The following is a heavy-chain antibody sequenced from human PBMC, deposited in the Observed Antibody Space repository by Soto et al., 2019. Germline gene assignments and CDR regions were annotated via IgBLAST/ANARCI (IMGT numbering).Heavy chain of an antibody. D-gene: IGHD3-22*01. CDR3: ARDRVESGYPEYFQH. V-gene: IGHV3-53*01. CDR2: IYSGGST. J-gene: IGHJ1*01. CDR1: GFTVSSNY. Sequence: EVQLVESGGGLIQPGGSLRLSCAASGFTVSSNYMSWVRQAPGKGLEWVSVIYSGGSTYYHDSVKGRFTISRDNSKNTLYLQMNSLRAEDTAVYYCARDRVESGYPEYFQHWGQGTLVTVST.